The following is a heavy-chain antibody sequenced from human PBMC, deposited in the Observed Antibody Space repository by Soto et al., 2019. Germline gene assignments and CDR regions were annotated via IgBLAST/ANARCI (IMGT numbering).Heavy chain of an antibody. CDR3: VRDLDGSGSYYTDY. J-gene: IGHJ4*02. CDR1: GYTFSIYG. D-gene: IGHD3-10*01. V-gene: IGHV1-18*01. Sequence: ASVKVSCKASGYTFSIYGINWVRQAPGQGLEWMGWTRPNNSNTKYAQNLQGRVTMTTDTSTSTAYMELRSLRPDDTAVYYCVRDLDGSGSYYTDYWGQGTLVTVSS. CDR2: TRPNNSNT.